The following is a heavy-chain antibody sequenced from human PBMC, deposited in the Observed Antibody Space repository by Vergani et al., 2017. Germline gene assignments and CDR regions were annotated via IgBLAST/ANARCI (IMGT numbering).Heavy chain of an antibody. J-gene: IGHJ1*01. CDR3: ATKSCGTPGCQIGYFRE. Sequence: QVHLVESGGGVVQPGRSLRLSCVVSVFTSSYYVMHCVRQAPGKGLEWVAVISYDGTQKYYADSVKGRFTISRDNSKSTLYLQMNSLRTEDTAVYYCATKSCGTPGCQIGYFREWGQGTLVTVSS. D-gene: IGHD1-1*01. CDR1: VFTSSYYV. V-gene: IGHV3-30*03. CDR2: ISYDGTQK.